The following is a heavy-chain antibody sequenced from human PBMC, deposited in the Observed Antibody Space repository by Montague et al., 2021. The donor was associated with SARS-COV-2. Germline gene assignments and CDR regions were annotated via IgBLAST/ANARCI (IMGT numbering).Heavy chain of an antibody. CDR1: GGSINYYY. J-gene: IGHJ6*02. V-gene: IGHV4-59*01. CDR2: MYYSGST. Sequence: SETLSLTCTVSGGSINYYYWSWIRQSPGKGLEWIGYMYYSGSTNYNPSLKSRVTMSIDRSKNQFSLKLRSVTAADTAVYYCARVARYCTNGVCQTYYYYGLDVWGQGTTVTVSS. D-gene: IGHD2-8*01. CDR3: ARVARYCTNGVCQTYYYYGLDV.